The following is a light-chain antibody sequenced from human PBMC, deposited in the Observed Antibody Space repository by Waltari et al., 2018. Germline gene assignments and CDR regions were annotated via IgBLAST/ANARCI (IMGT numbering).Light chain of an antibody. CDR1: SSDIGNYNF. J-gene: IGLJ3*02. Sequence: QSALTQPASVSGSPGQSITISCTGSSSDIGNYNFVSWYQQFPGKAPKLMIFEVNRRPAGVFSRFSGSKSGNTASLTISGLQAEDEADYYCCSYSSSRTFDWVFGGGTKLTVL. CDR3: CSYSSSRTFDWV. V-gene: IGLV2-14*01. CDR2: EVN.